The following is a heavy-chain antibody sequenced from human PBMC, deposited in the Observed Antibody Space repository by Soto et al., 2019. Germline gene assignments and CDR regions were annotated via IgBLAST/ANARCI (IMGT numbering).Heavy chain of an antibody. CDR1: GYTFTSYD. J-gene: IGHJ4*02. D-gene: IGHD2-21*02. CDR2: MNPNSGNT. Sequence: QVQLVQSGAEVKKPGASVKVSCKASGYTFTSYDINWVRQATGQGLEWMGWMNPNSGNTGYAQKCQGRVTMTRNTSLSTAYMGLSSLRSEDTAVYYCARGDTRYCGGDCYPHFDYWGQGTLVTVSS. CDR3: ARGDTRYCGGDCYPHFDY. V-gene: IGHV1-8*01.